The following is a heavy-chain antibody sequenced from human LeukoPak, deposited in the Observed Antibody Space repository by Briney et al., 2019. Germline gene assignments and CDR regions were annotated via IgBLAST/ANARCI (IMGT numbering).Heavy chain of an antibody. D-gene: IGHD3-22*01. CDR1: GFTFSNAW. CDR2: IKSKTDGGTT. J-gene: IGHJ4*02. Sequence: GGSLRLSCAASGFTFSNAWMSWVRRAPGKGREWCGRIKSKTDGGTTDYAAPVKGRFTISRDDSKNTLYLQMNSLKTEDTAVYYCTTDFPPSSWIDSSGSLGYWGQGTLVTVSS. V-gene: IGHV3-15*01. CDR3: TTDFPPSSWIDSSGSLGY.